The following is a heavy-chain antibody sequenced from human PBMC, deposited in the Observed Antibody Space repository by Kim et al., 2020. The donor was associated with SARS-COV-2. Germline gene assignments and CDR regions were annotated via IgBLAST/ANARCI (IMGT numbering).Heavy chain of an antibody. D-gene: IGHD3-16*02. J-gene: IGHJ4*02. CDR1: GGSISSYY. CDR2: IYYSGST. V-gene: IGHV4-59*01. Sequence: SETLSLTCTVSGGSISSYYWSWIRQPPGKGLEWIGYIYYSGSTNYNPSLKSRVTISVATSKNQFSLKLGSVTAADTAVYYCAREPGALRDRDTAGVYFGYWGQGTLVTVSS. CDR3: AREPGALRDRDTAGVYFGY.